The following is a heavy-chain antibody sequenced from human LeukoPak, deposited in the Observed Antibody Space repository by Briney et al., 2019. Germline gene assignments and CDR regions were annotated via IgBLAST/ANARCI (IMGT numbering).Heavy chain of an antibody. Sequence: SETLSLTCAVYGGSFSGYYWSWIRQTPGKGLEWIGEIDHSGSTNYNPSLKNRVTISVDTSNNQFSLKLSSVTAADTAVYYCARGLYYYGSGSYYNMHTDDAFDIWGQGTMVTVSS. J-gene: IGHJ3*02. CDR2: IDHSGST. V-gene: IGHV4-34*01. CDR1: GGSFSGYY. D-gene: IGHD3-10*01. CDR3: ARGLYYYGSGSYYNMHTDDAFDI.